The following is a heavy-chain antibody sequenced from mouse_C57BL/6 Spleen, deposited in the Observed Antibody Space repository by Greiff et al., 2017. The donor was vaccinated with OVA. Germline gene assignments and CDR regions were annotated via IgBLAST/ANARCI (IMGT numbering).Heavy chain of an antibody. V-gene: IGHV1-80*01. CDR1: GYAFSSYW. Sequence: VQLQQSGAELVKPGASVKISCKASGYAFSSYWMNWVKQRPGKGLEWIGQIYPGDGDTNYNGKFKGKATLTADKSSSTAYMQLSSLTSEDSAVYFCARSPYSNYVRFDYWGQGTTLTVSS. J-gene: IGHJ2*01. D-gene: IGHD2-5*01. CDR3: ARSPYSNYVRFDY. CDR2: IYPGDGDT.